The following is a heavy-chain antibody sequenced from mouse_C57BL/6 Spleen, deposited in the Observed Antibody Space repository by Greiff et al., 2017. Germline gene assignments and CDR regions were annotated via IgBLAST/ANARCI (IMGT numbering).Heavy chain of an antibody. Sequence: EVQRVESGGGLVQSGRSLRLSCATSGFTFSDFYMEWVRQAPGKGLEWIAASSNTASDSTTKYSATVKGRFIVSRDTSQSILYLQMNALRAEDTAMYYCARDLTGTRAMDYWGQGTSVTVSS. V-gene: IGHV7-1*01. CDR3: ARDLTGTRAMDY. CDR1: GFTFSDFY. CDR2: SSNTASDSTT. D-gene: IGHD4-1*01. J-gene: IGHJ4*01.